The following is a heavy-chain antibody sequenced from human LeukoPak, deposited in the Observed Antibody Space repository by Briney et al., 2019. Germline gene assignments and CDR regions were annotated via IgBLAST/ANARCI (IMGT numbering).Heavy chain of an antibody. CDR2: ISPSGGST. CDR1: GYTFTSNY. Sequence: ASVKVSCKAFGYTFTSNYMHWVRQAPGQGPEWMGVISPSGGSTTYAQKFQGRLTLTRDMSASTDYLELSSLRSEDTAVYYCARDYSGGGEGGWFNPWGQGTLVTVSS. J-gene: IGHJ5*02. CDR3: ARDYSGGGEGGWFNP. V-gene: IGHV1-46*01. D-gene: IGHD3-10*01.